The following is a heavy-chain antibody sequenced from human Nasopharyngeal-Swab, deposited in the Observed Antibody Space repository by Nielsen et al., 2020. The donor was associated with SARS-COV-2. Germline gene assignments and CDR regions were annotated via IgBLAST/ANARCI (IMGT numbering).Heavy chain of an antibody. V-gene: IGHV1-18*01. CDR1: GYTLTELS. Sequence: ASVKVSCKVSGYTLTELSMHWVRQAPGQGLEWMGWISAYNGNTNYAQKLQGRVTMTTDTSTSTAYMELRSLRSDDTAVYYCARVDTAMAASDYWGQGTLVTVSS. J-gene: IGHJ4*02. CDR3: ARVDTAMAASDY. D-gene: IGHD5-18*01. CDR2: ISAYNGNT.